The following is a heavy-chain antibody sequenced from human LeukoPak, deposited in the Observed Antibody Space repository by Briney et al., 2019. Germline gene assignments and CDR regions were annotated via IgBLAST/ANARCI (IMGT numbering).Heavy chain of an antibody. V-gene: IGHV1-46*01. D-gene: IGHD5-24*01. Sequence: ASVKVSCKASGYTFTNNFMHWVRQGPGQGLEWIGIINPSGDNTWYAQKFQGRVTMTRDMATSTDYLEVSSLRSEDTAVYYCARDNSLRDTAWWFDPWGQGTLVTVSS. CDR1: GYTFTNNF. J-gene: IGHJ5*02. CDR2: INPSGDNT. CDR3: ARDNSLRDTAWWFDP.